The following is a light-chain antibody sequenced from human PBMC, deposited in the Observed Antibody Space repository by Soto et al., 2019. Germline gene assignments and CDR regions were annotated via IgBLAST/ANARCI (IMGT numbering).Light chain of an antibody. V-gene: IGLV1-40*01. CDR2: GNN. J-gene: IGLJ1*01. Sequence: QSVLTQPPSVSGAPGQTVTISCTGSSSNFGAGYDVHWYQQLPGTAPKLLIYGNNNRPSGVPDRFSGSKSGTSASLAITGLQAEDEGDYYCQSYDSSLIGYAFGTGTKLTVL. CDR1: SSNFGAGYD. CDR3: QSYDSSLIGYA.